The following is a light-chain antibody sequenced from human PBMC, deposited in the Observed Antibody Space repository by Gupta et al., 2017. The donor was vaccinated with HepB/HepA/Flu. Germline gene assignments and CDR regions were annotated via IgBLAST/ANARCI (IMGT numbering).Light chain of an antibody. Sequence: EIVLTQSPATLSVCPGERATLSCRASQAIITNLAWYQQRPGQAPKLLIFDASTRSTDIPARFNGSGSGTEFTLTISSLQSEDFAVYFCQQYHNWPPQITFGQGTRLEIK. CDR3: QQYHNWPPQIT. V-gene: IGKV3-15*01. CDR1: QAIITN. J-gene: IGKJ5*01. CDR2: DAS.